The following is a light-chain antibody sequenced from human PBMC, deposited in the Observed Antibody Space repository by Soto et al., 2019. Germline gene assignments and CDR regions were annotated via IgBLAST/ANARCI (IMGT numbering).Light chain of an antibody. Sequence: EILMTQSPATLSVSPGERATLSCRVSQSVSSSLAWYQQKPGQAPRLLMYDASTRATGIPARFSGSGSGTEFTLTISSLQSEDFAVYYCQQYNNWPPYTFGQGTKLEIK. J-gene: IGKJ2*01. CDR2: DAS. CDR3: QQYNNWPPYT. V-gene: IGKV3-15*01. CDR1: QSVSSS.